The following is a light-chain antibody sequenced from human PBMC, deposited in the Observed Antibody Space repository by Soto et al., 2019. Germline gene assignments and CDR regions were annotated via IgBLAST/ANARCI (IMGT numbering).Light chain of an antibody. CDR1: SSDVGSYSL. CDR2: EGS. CDR3: CSYAGSTTWV. V-gene: IGLV2-23*01. Sequence: QSALTQPASVSGSPGQSITISCTGTSSDVGSYSLVSWYQQHPGKAPKLMIYEGSQRPSGVSNRFSGSKSGNTASLTISGLQAEDEADYYCCSYAGSTTWVFGGGTKLTVL. J-gene: IGLJ3*02.